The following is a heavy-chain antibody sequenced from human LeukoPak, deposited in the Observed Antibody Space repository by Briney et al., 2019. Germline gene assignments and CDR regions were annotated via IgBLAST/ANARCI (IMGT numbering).Heavy chain of an antibody. CDR2: ISGNTGDT. CDR1: GFTLNSYA. J-gene: IGHJ4*02. CDR3: AKDGLHSSEWSPALNY. D-gene: IGHD3-3*01. Sequence: PGGSLRLSCAASGFTLNSYAMSWVRQAPGKGLEWVSLISGNTGDTYYADSVKGRFTISRDIRKNTLYLRMNSLTAEDTATYFCAKDGLHSSEWSPALNYWGQGTLVTVSS. V-gene: IGHV3-23*01.